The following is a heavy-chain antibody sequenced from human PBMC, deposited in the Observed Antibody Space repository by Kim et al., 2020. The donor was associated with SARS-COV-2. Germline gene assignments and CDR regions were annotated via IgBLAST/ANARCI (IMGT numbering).Heavy chain of an antibody. Sequence: ETLSLTCTVSGGSISSSSYYWGWIRQPPGKGLEWIGSIYYSGSTYYNPSLKSRVTISVDTSKNQFSLKLSSVTAADTAVYYCASSSGGKDYWGQGTLVTVSS. J-gene: IGHJ4*02. D-gene: IGHD2-15*01. CDR1: GGSISSSSYY. V-gene: IGHV4-39*07. CDR3: ASSSGGKDY. CDR2: IYYSGST.